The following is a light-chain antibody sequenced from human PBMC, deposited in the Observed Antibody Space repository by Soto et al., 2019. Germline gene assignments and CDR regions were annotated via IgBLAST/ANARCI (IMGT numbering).Light chain of an antibody. CDR2: DVG. CDR3: NAYRTVSTHV. CDR1: SSDIGGYNF. J-gene: IGLJ1*01. V-gene: IGLV2-14*01. Sequence: QSALTQPASVSGSPGQSITIACTGTSSDIGGYNFVSWYQQHPGKAPKLLIYDVGNRPSGVYNRFSGATSGNTASLTISGLQAEDEAHYYCNAYRTVSTHVFGTGTKVTVL.